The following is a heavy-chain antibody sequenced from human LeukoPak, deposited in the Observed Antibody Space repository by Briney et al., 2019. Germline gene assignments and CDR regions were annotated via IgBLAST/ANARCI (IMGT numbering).Heavy chain of an antibody. CDR2: IIGDGSTT. J-gene: IGHJ1*01. D-gene: IGHD3-22*01. V-gene: IGHV3-74*01. CDR1: GFTFSRYW. CDR3: ATGNYYDSRGYYTFGH. Sequence: GGSLRLPWAASGFTFSRYWRHWVGQPPGKGLVWVSLIIGDGSTTSYADSVKGGFTISRDNAKNTLYLQMNSLRAEDTAVYYCATGNYYDSRGYYTFGHWGQGTLVTVSS.